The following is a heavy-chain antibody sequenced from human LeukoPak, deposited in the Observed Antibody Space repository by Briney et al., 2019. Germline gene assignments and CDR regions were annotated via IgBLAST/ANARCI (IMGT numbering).Heavy chain of an antibody. CDR3: ARAKKGVTYYYGSGSPRLDY. CDR2: INHSGST. Sequence: SETLSLTCAVYGGSFSIYYWTWIRQPPGKGLEWIGEINHSGSTNYNPSLKSRVTISLDTSKNQFSLNLSSVTAADTAVYYCARAKKGVTYYYGSGSPRLDYWGQGTLVTVSS. D-gene: IGHD3-10*01. V-gene: IGHV4-34*01. J-gene: IGHJ4*02. CDR1: GGSFSIYY.